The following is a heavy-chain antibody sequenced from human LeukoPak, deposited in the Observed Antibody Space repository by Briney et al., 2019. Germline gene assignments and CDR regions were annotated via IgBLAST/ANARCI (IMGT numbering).Heavy chain of an antibody. Sequence: PGGSLRLSCTASGFIFNDYAMSLVRQAPGKGLEWVSVISGSGVNTYRADSVKGRFTISRDNSKNTVFLQMNSLGAEDTAVYYCATSPTVPTIMFESWGQGTLVAVSS. J-gene: IGHJ4*02. V-gene: IGHV3-23*01. CDR2: ISGSGVNT. CDR3: ATSPTVPTIMFES. CDR1: GFIFNDYA. D-gene: IGHD5-24*01.